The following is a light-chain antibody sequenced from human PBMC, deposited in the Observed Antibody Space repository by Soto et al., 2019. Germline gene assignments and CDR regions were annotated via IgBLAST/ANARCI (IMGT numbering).Light chain of an antibody. CDR2: KAS. Sequence: DIQMTQSPSTLSASVGDRVTITCRASQSISDLLAWYQQKPGKAPKLLIYKASSLKSGVPSRFSGSGSGTEYTLSISSLQPDDFASYGYWTFGQGTKVEIK. CDR1: QSISDL. V-gene: IGKV1-5*03. J-gene: IGKJ1*01. CDR3: WT.